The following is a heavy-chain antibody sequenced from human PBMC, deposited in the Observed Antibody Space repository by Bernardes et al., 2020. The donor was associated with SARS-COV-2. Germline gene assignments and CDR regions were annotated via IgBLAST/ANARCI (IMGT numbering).Heavy chain of an antibody. V-gene: IGHV3-30*03. CDR3: ARDADYFDRSGHFRTEVDFDY. J-gene: IGHJ4*02. D-gene: IGHD3-22*01. Sequence: GGSLRLSCAGSGSTFRNFGMHWVRQAPGKGLEWLAVITYDGVNAFYADSVKGRFTVSRDNYNNTLHLQMNSLKIEDSGMYYCARDADYFDRSGHFRTEVDFDYWGQGTLVTVSS. CDR1: GSTFRNFG. CDR2: ITYDGVNA.